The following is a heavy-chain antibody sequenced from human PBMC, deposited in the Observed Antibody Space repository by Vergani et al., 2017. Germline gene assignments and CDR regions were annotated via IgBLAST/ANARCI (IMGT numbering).Heavy chain of an antibody. J-gene: IGHJ6*02. CDR1: GFSLSNARMG. V-gene: IGHV2-26*01. CDR3: AHSEGYCSSTSCSYYYGMDV. Sequence: QVTLKESGPVLVKPTETLTLTCTVSGFSLSNARMGVSWIRQPPGKALEWLAHIFSNDEKSYSTSLKSRLTISKDTSKSQVVLTMTNMDPVDTATYYCAHSEGYCSSTSCSYYYGMDVWGQGTTVTVSS. D-gene: IGHD2-2*01. CDR2: IFSNDEK.